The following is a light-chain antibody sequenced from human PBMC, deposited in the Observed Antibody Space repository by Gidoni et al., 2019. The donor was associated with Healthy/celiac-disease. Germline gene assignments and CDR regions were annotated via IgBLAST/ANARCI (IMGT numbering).Light chain of an antibody. CDR1: QSISSY. CDR2: AAS. J-gene: IGKJ2*03. CDR3: QQSYSTPLYS. Sequence: GDRVTITCRASQSISSYLNWYQQKPGKAPKLLIYAASSLQSGVPSRFSGSGSGTDFTLTISSLQPEDFATYYCQQSYSTPLYSCGQGTKLEIK. V-gene: IGKV1-39*01.